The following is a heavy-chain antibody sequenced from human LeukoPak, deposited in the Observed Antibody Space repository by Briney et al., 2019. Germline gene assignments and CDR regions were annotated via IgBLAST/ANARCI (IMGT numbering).Heavy chain of an antibody. CDR3: ARSPRGYSSSWLDY. Sequence: ASVNVSCKASGYSFTSDAMNWVRQAAGQGLEGMGWINTNTGNPTYAQGFTGRFVFSLDTSVSTAYLQISSLKAEDTAVYYCARSPRGYSSSWLDYWGQGTLVTVSS. V-gene: IGHV7-4-1*02. CDR1: GYSFTSDA. D-gene: IGHD6-13*01. J-gene: IGHJ4*02. CDR2: INTNTGNP.